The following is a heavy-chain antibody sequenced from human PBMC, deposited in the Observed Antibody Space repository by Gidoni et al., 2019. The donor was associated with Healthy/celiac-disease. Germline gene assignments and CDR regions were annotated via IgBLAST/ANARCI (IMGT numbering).Heavy chain of an antibody. D-gene: IGHD6-6*01. V-gene: IGHV1-18*01. CDR3: ARDLRGSSDLDY. CDR2: ISAYNGNT. J-gene: IGHJ4*02. CDR1: GYTFTSYG. Sequence: QVQLVQSGAEAKKPGASVKVSCKASGYTFTSYGISWVRQAPGQGLEWMGWISAYNGNTNYAQKLQGRVTMTTDTSTRTAYMELRGLRSGDTAVYYCARDLRGSSDLDYWGQGTLVTVSS.